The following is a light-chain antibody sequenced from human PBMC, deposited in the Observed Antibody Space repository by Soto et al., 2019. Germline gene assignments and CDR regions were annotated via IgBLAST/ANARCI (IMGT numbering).Light chain of an antibody. Sequence: EIVMTQSAATLSVSRGERVTLSCRARQSVGSDVAWYQQKPGQAPRLLIYGASTRATGIPARFSASGSGTDFNLTISDVKPEDFALHYCNQRQSWPRTFGQGTKVDIK. CDR2: GAS. V-gene: IGKV3-15*01. CDR1: QSVGSD. CDR3: NQRQSWPRT. J-gene: IGKJ1*01.